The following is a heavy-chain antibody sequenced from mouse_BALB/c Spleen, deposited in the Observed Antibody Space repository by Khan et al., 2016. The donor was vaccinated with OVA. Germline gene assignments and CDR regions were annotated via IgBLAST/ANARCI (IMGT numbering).Heavy chain of an antibody. D-gene: IGHD1-1*01. V-gene: IGHV5-6*01. J-gene: IGHJ3*01. CDR2: VSTGGTYT. CDR3: TGLAYFCGGEGVAY. CDR1: GFTFSTYG. Sequence: EVELVESGGDLVKPGGSLKLSCVASGFTFSTYGMSWVRQAPDKRLEWVATVSTGGTYTYYPDSVKGRFTLSIDNAKNTLYLQMSGLRSEDSAMLFCTGLAYFCGGEGVAYWGQGSLVAVS.